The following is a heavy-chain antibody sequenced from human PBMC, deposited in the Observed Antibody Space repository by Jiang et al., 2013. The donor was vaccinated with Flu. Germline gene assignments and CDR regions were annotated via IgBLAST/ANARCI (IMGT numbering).Heavy chain of an antibody. CDR3: ARDAFYGSGSKHQFDY. V-gene: IGHV4-59*13. J-gene: IGHJ4*02. CDR2: IYYSGST. D-gene: IGHD3-10*01. Sequence: GPGLVKPSETLSLTCTVSGGSISSYYWSWIRQPPGKGLEWIGYIYYSGSTNYNPSLKSRVTISVDTSKNQFSLKLSSVTAADTAVYYCARDAFYGSGSKHQFDYWGQGTLVTVSS. CDR1: GGSISSYY.